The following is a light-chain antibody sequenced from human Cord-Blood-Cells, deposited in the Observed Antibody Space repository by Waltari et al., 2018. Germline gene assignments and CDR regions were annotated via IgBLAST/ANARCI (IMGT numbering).Light chain of an antibody. J-gene: IGLJ2*01. CDR3: NSRDSSGNHVV. V-gene: IGLV3-19*01. CDR1: SLRGSY. CDR2: GKN. Sequence: SSELTHVPAVSVALGPTVRTTCQGDSLRGSYASWYQLKQGQAPVLVIYGKNNRPSGIQDRFSGSSSGNTASLTITGAQAEDEADYYCNSRDSSGNHVVFGGGTKLTVL.